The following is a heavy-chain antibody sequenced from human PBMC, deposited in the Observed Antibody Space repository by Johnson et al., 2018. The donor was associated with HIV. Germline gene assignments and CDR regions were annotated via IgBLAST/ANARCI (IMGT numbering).Heavy chain of an antibody. Sequence: VQLVESGGGVVQPGGSLRLSCAASGFTFSSYWMSWVRQAPGKGLEWVANIKQDGSEKYYVDSVKGRFTISRDNAKNSLYLQMNSLRAKDTAVYYCARVIAAAGGRAYDAFDIWGQGTMVTVSS. J-gene: IGHJ3*02. CDR2: IKQDGSEK. CDR3: ARVIAAAGGRAYDAFDI. D-gene: IGHD6-13*01. CDR1: GFTFSSYW. V-gene: IGHV3-7*04.